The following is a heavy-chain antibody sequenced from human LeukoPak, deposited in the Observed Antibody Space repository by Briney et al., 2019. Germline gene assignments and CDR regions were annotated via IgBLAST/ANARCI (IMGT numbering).Heavy chain of an antibody. CDR2: IYYSGNT. D-gene: IGHD3/OR15-3a*01. CDR3: ARQTGSGLFILP. V-gene: IGHV4-39*01. J-gene: IGHJ4*02. CDR1: GVSISSSNSY. Sequence: PSETLSLTCTVSGVSISSSNSYWGWIRQPPGKGLEWIGSIYYSGNTYYNASLKSQVSISIDTSKNQFSLRLTSVTAADTAVYYCARQTGSGLFILPGGQGTMVTVSS.